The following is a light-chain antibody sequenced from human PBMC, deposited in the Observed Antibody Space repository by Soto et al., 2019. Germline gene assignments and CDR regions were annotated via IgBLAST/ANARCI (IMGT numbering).Light chain of an antibody. Sequence: QSVLTQPASVSGSPGQSITISCTGTSSDVGGYNYVSWYQHHPGKAPKLMIYDVSSRPSGVSNRFSGSKSGNTASLSISGIQAEDEADYYCSSYTSSNTLYVFGTGTKVAVL. CDR1: SSDVGGYNY. CDR2: DVS. V-gene: IGLV2-14*03. J-gene: IGLJ1*01. CDR3: SSYTSSNTLYV.